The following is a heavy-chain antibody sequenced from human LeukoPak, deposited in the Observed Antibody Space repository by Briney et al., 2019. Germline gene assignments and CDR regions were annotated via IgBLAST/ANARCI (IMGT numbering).Heavy chain of an antibody. V-gene: IGHV3-49*04. CDR3: TRFIVRGVIIYMDV. CDR1: GFTFGDYA. D-gene: IGHD3-10*01. CDR2: IRSKAYGGTT. J-gene: IGHJ6*03. Sequence: QSGGSLRLSCTASGFTFGDYAMSWVRQAPGKGLEWVGFIRSKAYGGTTEYAASVKGRFTMSRDDSKSIAYLQMNSLKTEDTAVYYCTRFIVRGVIIYMDVWGKGTTVTVSS.